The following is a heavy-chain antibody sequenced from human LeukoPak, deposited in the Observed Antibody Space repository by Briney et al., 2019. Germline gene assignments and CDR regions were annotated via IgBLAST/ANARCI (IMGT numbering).Heavy chain of an antibody. J-gene: IGHJ4*02. CDR1: GFTFSSYA. CDR3: AKDLAYYYDSSSDY. D-gene: IGHD3-22*01. Sequence: GGSLRLSCAASGFTFSSYAMSWVRQAPGKGLEWVSAISGSGGSTYYADSVKGRFTISGDNSKNTLYLQMNSLRAEDTAVYYCAKDLAYYYDSSSDYWGQGTLVTVSS. CDR2: ISGSGGST. V-gene: IGHV3-23*01.